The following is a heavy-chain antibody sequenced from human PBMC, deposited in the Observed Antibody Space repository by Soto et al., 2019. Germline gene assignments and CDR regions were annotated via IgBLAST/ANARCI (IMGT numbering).Heavy chain of an antibody. J-gene: IGHJ4*02. D-gene: IGHD5-12*01. CDR3: ARGGSNGYNYSDFDY. CDR1: GGSFSSCG. V-gene: IGHV1-69*01. CDR2: IIPIFVTS. Sequence: SGKGSCKACGGSFSSCGISCVRQAPGQGLEWVGGIIPIFVTSHYAQKFQGRVTITADESTNTAYMELSSLTSEDTAVYYCARGGSNGYNYSDFDYWGQGTLVTVSS.